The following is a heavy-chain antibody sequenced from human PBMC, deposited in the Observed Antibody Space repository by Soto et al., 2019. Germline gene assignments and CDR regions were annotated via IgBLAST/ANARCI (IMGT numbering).Heavy chain of an antibody. CDR1: GFTFSSYA. J-gene: IGHJ4*02. V-gene: IGHV3-23*01. CDR3: AKAPSADRYSSSWYQGENY. D-gene: IGHD6-13*01. CDR2: ISGSGGST. Sequence: GGSLRLSCAASGFTFSSYAMSWVRQAPGKGLEWVSAISGSGGSTYYADSVKGRFTISRDNSKNTLYLQMNSLRAEDTAVYYCAKAPSADRYSSSWYQGENYWGQGTLVTVSS.